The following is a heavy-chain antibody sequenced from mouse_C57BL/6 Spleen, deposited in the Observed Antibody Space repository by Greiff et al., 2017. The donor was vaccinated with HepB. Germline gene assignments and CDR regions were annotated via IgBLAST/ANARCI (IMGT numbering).Heavy chain of an antibody. Sequence: VQLQQSGPELVKPGASVKISCKASGYTFTDYYMNWVKQSHGKSLEWIGDINPNNGGTSYNQKFKGKATLTVDKSSSTAYMELRSLTSEDSAVYYCASGPTAQATDFDYWGQGTTLTVSS. CDR2: INPNNGGT. CDR3: ASGPTAQATDFDY. D-gene: IGHD3-2*02. J-gene: IGHJ2*01. CDR1: GYTFTDYY. V-gene: IGHV1-26*01.